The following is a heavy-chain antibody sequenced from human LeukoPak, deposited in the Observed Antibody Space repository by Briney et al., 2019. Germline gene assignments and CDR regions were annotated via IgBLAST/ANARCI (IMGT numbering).Heavy chain of an antibody. D-gene: IGHD3-22*01. CDR3: ARALYYYDSSGYRRGGAFDI. J-gene: IGHJ3*02. CDR2: ISDIGRT. CDR1: GGSINNYY. Sequence: SETLSLTCTVSGGSINNYYWTWIRQAPGKGLEWIGYISDIGRTNYNPSLKSRVTISVDTSKNQFSLKLTSVTAADTAVYYCARALYYYDSSGYRRGGAFDIWGQGTMVTVSS. V-gene: IGHV4-59*01.